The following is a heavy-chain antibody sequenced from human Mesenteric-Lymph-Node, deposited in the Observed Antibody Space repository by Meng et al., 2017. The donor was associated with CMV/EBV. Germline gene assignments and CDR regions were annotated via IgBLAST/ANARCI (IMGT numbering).Heavy chain of an antibody. CDR2: ISYDEGRK. CDR1: GFIFSTYP. Sequence: SCAASGFIFSTYPLHWVRQAPGKGLEWVAVISYDEGRKYYADSVLGRFTISRDNSKNTLYLQMSSLGADDSAVYYCARDLTGTAYTFWGQGTLVTVSS. CDR3: ARDLTGTAYTF. V-gene: IGHV3-30*04. J-gene: IGHJ1*01. D-gene: IGHD1-7*01.